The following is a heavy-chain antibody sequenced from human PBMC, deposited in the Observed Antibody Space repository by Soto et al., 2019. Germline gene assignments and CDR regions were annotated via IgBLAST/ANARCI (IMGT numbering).Heavy chain of an antibody. V-gene: IGHV2-5*02. J-gene: IGHJ5*02. CDR2: IYWDDDK. CDR1: GFSHSTSGVG. CDR3: AHSYDYGDYDGVNWFDP. D-gene: IGHD4-17*01. Sequence: QITLKESGPTRVKPTQTLTLTCTFSGFSHSTSGVGVGWIRQPPGKALEWLALIYWDDDKRYSPSLKSRLTITKDTSKNQVVLTMTNMDPVDTATYYCAHSYDYGDYDGVNWFDPWGQGTLVTVSS.